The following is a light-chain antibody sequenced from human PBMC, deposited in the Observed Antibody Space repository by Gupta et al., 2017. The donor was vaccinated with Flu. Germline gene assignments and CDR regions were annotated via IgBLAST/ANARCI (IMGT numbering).Light chain of an antibody. CDR1: QSLLHSNGYNF. CDR2: LGS. V-gene: IGKV2-28*01. CDR3: KQSLQTHRT. Sequence: DIVVPQSTLPLPVSTGEPASISCRSSQSLLHSNGYNFWDGDLQKSGQSPQLLIYLGSNRASGVPDRVSGSGSGTVFTPNSSRVQAEYVGVYFRKQSLQTHRTFGQGTKVEIK. J-gene: IGKJ1*01.